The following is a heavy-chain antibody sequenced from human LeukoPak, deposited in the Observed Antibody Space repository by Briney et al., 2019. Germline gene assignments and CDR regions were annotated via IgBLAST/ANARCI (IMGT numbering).Heavy chain of an antibody. CDR1: GGSISSYY. J-gene: IGHJ4*02. CDR3: ARVRGDCSSTSCYPTHFDY. D-gene: IGHD2-2*01. CDR2: IYYSGST. Sequence: SETLSLTCTVSGGSISSYYWSWIRQPPGKGLEWIGYIYYSGSTNYNPSLKSRVTISVDTSKNQFSLKLSSVTAADTAVYYCARVRGDCSSTSCYPTHFDYWGQGTLVTGSS. V-gene: IGHV4-59*01.